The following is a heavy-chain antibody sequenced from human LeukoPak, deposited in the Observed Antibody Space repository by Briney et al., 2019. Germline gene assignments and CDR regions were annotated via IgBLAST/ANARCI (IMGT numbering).Heavy chain of an antibody. CDR1: GGSFSGYY. D-gene: IGHD5-18*01. Sequence: SETLSLTCAVYGGSFSGYYWSWIRQPPGKGLEWIGEINHSGSTNYNPSLKSRVTISVDTSKNQFSLKLSSVTGADTAVYYCARAVIRRGYSYGSFLGDGYNPRGDLDYWGQGTLVTVSS. CDR3: ARAVIRRGYSYGSFLGDGYNPRGDLDY. CDR2: INHSGST. J-gene: IGHJ4*02. V-gene: IGHV4-34*01.